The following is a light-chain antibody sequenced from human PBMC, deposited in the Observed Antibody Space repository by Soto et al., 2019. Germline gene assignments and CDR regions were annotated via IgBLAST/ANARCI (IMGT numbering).Light chain of an antibody. Sequence: QSVLTQPPSVSGAPGQRVTISCTGSSSNIGAGYDVHWYQQLPGTAPKHLIYGNSNRPSGVPDRFSGSKSGTSASLAITGLQAEDEADYYCQSYDSCLSGYVFGTGTKLTVL. J-gene: IGLJ1*01. V-gene: IGLV1-40*01. CDR3: QSYDSCLSGYV. CDR2: GNS. CDR1: SSNIGAGYD.